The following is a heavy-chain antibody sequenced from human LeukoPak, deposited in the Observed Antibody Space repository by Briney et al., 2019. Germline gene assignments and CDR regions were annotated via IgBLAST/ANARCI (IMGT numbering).Heavy chain of an antibody. CDR3: AREDYYDSKRGGVV. CDR2: IIPIFGTA. V-gene: IGHV1-69*05. D-gene: IGHD3-22*01. CDR1: GGTFSSYA. J-gene: IGHJ4*02. Sequence: SVKVSCKASGGTFSSYAISWVRQAPGQGLEWMGGIIPIFGTANYAQKFQGRATITTDESTSTAYMELSSLRSEDTAVYYCAREDYYDSKRGGVVWGQGTLVTVPS.